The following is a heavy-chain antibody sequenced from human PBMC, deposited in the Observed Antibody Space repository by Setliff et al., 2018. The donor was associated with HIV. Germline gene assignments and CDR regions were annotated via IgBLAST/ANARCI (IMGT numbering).Heavy chain of an antibody. V-gene: IGHV3-33*01. CDR2: IWSDEGQA. Sequence: GGSLRLSCAVSGFSVDRYGMHWVRQAPGKGLEWVAVIWSDEGQASYADSVRGRVTISRDNLKNTLYLQLNKVSPEDMAVYYCATWHYDYWNGYSARGPLDYWGQGTLVTVSS. CDR1: GFSVDRYG. D-gene: IGHD3-3*01. J-gene: IGHJ4*02. CDR3: ATWHYDYWNGYSARGPLDY.